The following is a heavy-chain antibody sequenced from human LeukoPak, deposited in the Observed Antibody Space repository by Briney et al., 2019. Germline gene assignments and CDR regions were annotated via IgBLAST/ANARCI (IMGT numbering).Heavy chain of an antibody. J-gene: IGHJ4*02. CDR3: ARPRYNWNDVFDY. CDR1: GFTFSSYS. V-gene: IGHV3-48*01. Sequence: GGSLRLSCAASGFTFSSYSMNWVRQAPGKGLEWVSYISSSSSTIYYADSVKGRFTISRDNAKNSLYLQMNSLGAEDTAVYYCARPRYNWNDVFDYWGQGTLVTVSS. CDR2: ISSSSSTI. D-gene: IGHD1-1*01.